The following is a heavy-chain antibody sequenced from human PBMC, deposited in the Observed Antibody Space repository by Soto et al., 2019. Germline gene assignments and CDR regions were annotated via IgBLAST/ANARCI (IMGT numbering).Heavy chain of an antibody. J-gene: IGHJ4*01. Sequence: SETLSLTCAVSDGSISSSNWWSWVRQPPGKGLEWIGEIYHSGSTNYNPSPKSRVTISVDKSKNQFSLKLSSVTAADTAVYYCARLDCSGGSCLDYRGQGTLVTVSA. CDR2: IYHSGST. CDR1: DGSISSSNW. D-gene: IGHD2-15*01. CDR3: ARLDCSGGSCLDY. V-gene: IGHV4-4*02.